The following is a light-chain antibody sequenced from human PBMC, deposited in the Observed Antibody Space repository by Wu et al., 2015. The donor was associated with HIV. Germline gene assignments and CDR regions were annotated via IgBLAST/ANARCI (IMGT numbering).Light chain of an antibody. CDR1: QSVSSY. CDR2: DAS. Sequence: EIVLTQSPATLSLSPGERATLSCRASQSVSSYLAWYQQKPGQAPRLLIYDASNRATGIPARFSGSGSGTDFTLTISSLEPEDFAVYYCQQRSNWPPRFTFGPGTKGGYQT. CDR3: QQRSNWPPRFT. J-gene: IGKJ3*01. V-gene: IGKV3-11*01.